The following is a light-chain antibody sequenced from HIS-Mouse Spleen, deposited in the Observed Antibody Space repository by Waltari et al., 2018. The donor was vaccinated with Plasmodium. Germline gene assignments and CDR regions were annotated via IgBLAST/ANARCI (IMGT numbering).Light chain of an antibody. Sequence: SYELTQPPSVSVSPGQTARITCSGDALPKKYAYWYQQKSGQAPVLVTYEDSKRPSGPPEIFSGSSSGTMATLTISGAQVEDEADYYCYSTDSSGNHRVFGGGTKLTVL. J-gene: IGLJ3*02. CDR3: YSTDSSGNHRV. CDR1: ALPKKY. CDR2: EDS. V-gene: IGLV3-10*01.